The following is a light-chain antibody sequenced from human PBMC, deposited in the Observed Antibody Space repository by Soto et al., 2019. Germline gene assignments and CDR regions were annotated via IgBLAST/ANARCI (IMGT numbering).Light chain of an antibody. CDR2: DAS. CDR3: QQRRNWPPLT. CDR1: QSISTY. Sequence: VLTQSPATLSLSPGDRATLSCTASQSISTYLTWYQHKPGQAPRLLRYDASRRAPGIPARFSGSGSGTDFTLTISSLEPEDFAVYYCQQRRNWPPLTFGGGTKVQIK. V-gene: IGKV3-11*01. J-gene: IGKJ4*01.